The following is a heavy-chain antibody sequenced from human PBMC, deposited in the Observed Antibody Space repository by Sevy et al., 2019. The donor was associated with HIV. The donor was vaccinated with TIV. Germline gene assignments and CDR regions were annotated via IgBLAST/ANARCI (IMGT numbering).Heavy chain of an antibody. D-gene: IGHD5-12*01. Sequence: GGSLRLSCAASGFTFTSYGIHWVRQAPGKGLECVAKISFDKKYKYYAESVKGRFTISRDISKNTVFLEMNSLRPDDTGVYYCAKVLGFGSGYDYAFDFWGQGTMVTVSS. CDR2: ISFDKKYK. J-gene: IGHJ3*01. CDR3: AKVLGFGSGYDYAFDF. V-gene: IGHV3-30*02. CDR1: GFTFTSYG.